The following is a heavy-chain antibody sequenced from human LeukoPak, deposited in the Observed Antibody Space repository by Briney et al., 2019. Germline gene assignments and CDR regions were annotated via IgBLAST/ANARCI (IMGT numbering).Heavy chain of an antibody. D-gene: IGHD3-16*01. J-gene: IGHJ4*02. CDR1: GFTFSSYA. V-gene: IGHV3-23*01. CDR2: ISASGDNT. Sequence: GGSLGLSCAASGFTFSSYAMTWVRQAPGQGLEWVSAISASGDNTYYADSVKGRFTISRDNSKNTLYLQMNSVRAEDTALYYCAKRGGVGSAYPGDYWGQGTLVTVSS. CDR3: AKRGGVGSAYPGDY.